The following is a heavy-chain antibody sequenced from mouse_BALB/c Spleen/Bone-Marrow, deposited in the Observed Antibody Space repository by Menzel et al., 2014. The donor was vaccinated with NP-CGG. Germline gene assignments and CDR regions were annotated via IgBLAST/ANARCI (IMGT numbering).Heavy chain of an antibody. V-gene: IGHV1S81*02. D-gene: IGHD3-3*01. CDR1: GYTFTSYW. CDR3: ARRDFRPWFAY. Sequence: QVQLKESGAELVKPGASVNLSCKASGYTFTSYWVYWVKQRPGQGLEWIGEINPSNGRANYNEKFKNKATLTVDKSTSTAYMQVSSLTSEDSAVYYCARRDFRPWFAYWGQGTLVTVSA. CDR2: INPSNGRA. J-gene: IGHJ3*01.